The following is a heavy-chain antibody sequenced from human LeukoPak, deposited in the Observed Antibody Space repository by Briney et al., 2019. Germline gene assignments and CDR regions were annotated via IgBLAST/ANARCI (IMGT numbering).Heavy chain of an antibody. J-gene: IGHJ4*02. CDR3: ARTMAARSYDY. V-gene: IGHV3-74*01. D-gene: IGHD6-6*01. Sequence: GGSLRLSCAVSGFTFSSHWMHWVRQAPGKGLVWVSHINTDGSITNYADSVKGRFTISRDNAKNTLYLQMNSLRAEDTAMYYCARTMAARSYDYWGQGTLITVSS. CDR1: GFTFSSHW. CDR2: INTDGSIT.